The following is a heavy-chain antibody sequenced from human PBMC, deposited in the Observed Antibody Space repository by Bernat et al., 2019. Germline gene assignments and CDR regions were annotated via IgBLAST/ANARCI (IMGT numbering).Heavy chain of an antibody. Sequence: QLQLQESSQGLVKPSETLSLTCTVSGGSISTGSYYWGWIRQPPGKGLEWIGSIYYSGSTYYNPSLKSRVTISVDTSKKQFSLNLNSVTAADTAVYYCARLGSSSDAFDIWGQGTMVTVSS. V-gene: IGHV4-39*01. CDR2: IYYSGST. CDR1: GGSISTGSYY. J-gene: IGHJ3*02. CDR3: ARLGSSSDAFDI. D-gene: IGHD6-6*01.